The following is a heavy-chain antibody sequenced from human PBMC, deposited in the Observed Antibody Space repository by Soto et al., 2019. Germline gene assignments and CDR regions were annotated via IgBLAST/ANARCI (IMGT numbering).Heavy chain of an antibody. Sequence: ASVKVSCKASGYTFTGYYMHWVRQAPGQGLEWMGWINPNSGGTNYAQKFQGRVTMTRDTSISTAYMELSRLRSDDTAVYYCARDRYYYDSSGSPDYWGQGTLVTVSS. J-gene: IGHJ4*02. D-gene: IGHD3-22*01. CDR1: GYTFTGYY. CDR3: ARDRYYYDSSGSPDY. V-gene: IGHV1-2*02. CDR2: INPNSGGT.